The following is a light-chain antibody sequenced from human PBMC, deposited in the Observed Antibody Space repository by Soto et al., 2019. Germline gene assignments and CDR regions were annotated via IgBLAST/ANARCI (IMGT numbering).Light chain of an antibody. CDR1: QSISSW. CDR3: QEYNSHSRYT. V-gene: IGKV1-5*03. CDR2: TAS. Sequence: DIQMTQSPSTLSASVGDRVTITCRASQSISSWLAWYQQKPGKAPKLLIYTASSLDSGVPSRFSGSGSVTEFTLTISSLQPDDFATYYCQEYNSHSRYTFGQGTKLEIK. J-gene: IGKJ2*01.